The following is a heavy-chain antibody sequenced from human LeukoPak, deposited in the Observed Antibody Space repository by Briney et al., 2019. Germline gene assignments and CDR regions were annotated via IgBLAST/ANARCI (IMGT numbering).Heavy chain of an antibody. V-gene: IGHV3-23*01. CDR1: GFTFSSYG. CDR2: ISGSGGST. Sequence: GGTLRLSCAASGFTFSSYGMSWVRQAPGKGLEWVSAISGSGGSTYYADSVKGRFTISRDNSKNTLYLQMNSLRAEDTAVYYCAKVRYSSAPWPQGDYWGQGTLVTVSS. D-gene: IGHD6-19*01. CDR3: AKVRYSSAPWPQGDY. J-gene: IGHJ4*02.